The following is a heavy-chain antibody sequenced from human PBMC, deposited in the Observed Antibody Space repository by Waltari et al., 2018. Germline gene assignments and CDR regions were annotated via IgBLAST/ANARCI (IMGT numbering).Heavy chain of an antibody. CDR3: ARGRGLVGYYFDY. Sequence: QVQLQQWGAGLLKPSETLSLTCAVYGGSFSGYYWSWNRQPPGKGLEWIGEINHSGSTNYNPSLKSRVTISVDTSKNQFSLKLSSVTAADTAVYYCARGRGLVGYYFDYWGQGTLVTVSS. CDR2: INHSGST. CDR1: GGSFSGYY. J-gene: IGHJ4*02. D-gene: IGHD2-8*02. V-gene: IGHV4-34*01.